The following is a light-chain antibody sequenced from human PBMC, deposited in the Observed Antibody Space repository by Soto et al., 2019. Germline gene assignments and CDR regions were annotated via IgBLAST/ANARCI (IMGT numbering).Light chain of an antibody. CDR2: AAS. V-gene: IGKV1-8*01. Sequence: AIRMTQSPSSLSASTGDRVTITCRASQGISSYLAWYQQKPGKAPKLLIYAASTLQSGVPSGSSGSGSGTDFTLTISCLQSEDFATYYCQQYYSDPQFGQGTKVEIK. CDR3: QQYYSDPQ. J-gene: IGKJ1*01. CDR1: QGISSY.